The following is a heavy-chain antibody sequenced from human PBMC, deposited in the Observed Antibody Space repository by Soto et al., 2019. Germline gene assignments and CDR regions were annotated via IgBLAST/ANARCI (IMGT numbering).Heavy chain of an antibody. CDR3: ARVEGSSYYFRHDC. V-gene: IGHV4-31*03. CDR2: IYYSGST. J-gene: IGHJ4*02. Sequence: PSETLSLTCSVSGVSVTTGGGYYWSWIRQHPGKGLEWIGYIYYSGSTYYNPSLKSRVTISADPSTNQFSLKMTSVTVADTAVYYCARVEGSSYYFRHDCWGRGTLVTVSS. D-gene: IGHD1-26*01. CDR1: GVSVTTGGGYY.